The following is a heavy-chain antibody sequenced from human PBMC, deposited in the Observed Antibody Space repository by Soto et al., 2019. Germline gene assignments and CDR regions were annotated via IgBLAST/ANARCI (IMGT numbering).Heavy chain of an antibody. CDR2: IYYSGST. D-gene: IGHD1-26*01. Sequence: SETLSLTCTVSGGSISSYYWSWIRQPPGKGLEWIGYIYYSGSTNYNPSLKSRVTISVDTSASTAYMELSSLRSEDTAVYYCASGTWELQLDYWGQGTLVTVSS. CDR3: ASGTWELQLDY. J-gene: IGHJ4*02. V-gene: IGHV4-59*01. CDR1: GGSISSYY.